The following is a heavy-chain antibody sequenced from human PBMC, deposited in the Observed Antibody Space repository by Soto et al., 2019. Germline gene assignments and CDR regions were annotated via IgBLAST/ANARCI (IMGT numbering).Heavy chain of an antibody. CDR2: ISYNGNNK. D-gene: IGHD1-26*01. Sequence: QVQLVESGGGVVQPGRSLRLSCAASGFSISTYALHWVCQAPGKGPEWVAIISYNGNNKHYADSVKGRFTISRDNSKNTVDLQMNSLRVEVTAMYYCARRSFPYSGSPLEPWSDALDIWGQGTMVTVSS. J-gene: IGHJ3*02. V-gene: IGHV3-30*04. CDR1: GFSISTYA. CDR3: ARRSFPYSGSPLEPWSDALDI.